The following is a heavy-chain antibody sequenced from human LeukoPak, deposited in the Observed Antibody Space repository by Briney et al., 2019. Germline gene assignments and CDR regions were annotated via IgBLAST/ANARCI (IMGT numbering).Heavy chain of an antibody. D-gene: IGHD2-15*01. Sequence: GRSLRLSCAASGFTFDDYAMHWVRQAPGKGLEWVSGISWNSGSIGYADSVKGRFTISSDNAKNALYLQMNSLRAEHTAMYYCATVSSAWVSWGQGTLVTVSS. CDR2: ISWNSGSI. CDR1: GFTFDDYA. J-gene: IGHJ4*02. CDR3: ATVSSAWVS. V-gene: IGHV3-9*01.